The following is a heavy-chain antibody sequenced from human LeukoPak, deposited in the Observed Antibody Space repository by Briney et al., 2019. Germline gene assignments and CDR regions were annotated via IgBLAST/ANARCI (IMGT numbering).Heavy chain of an antibody. CDR2: INPSGGST. CDR1: GYTFTGYY. CDR3: ARELVGAAFDY. J-gene: IGHJ4*02. D-gene: IGHD1-26*01. Sequence: ASVKVSCTASGYTFTGYYMHWVRQAPGQGLEWMGIINPSGGSTSYAQKFQGRVTMTRDTSTSTVYMELSSLRSEDTAVYYCARELVGAAFDYWGQGTLVTVSS. V-gene: IGHV1-46*01.